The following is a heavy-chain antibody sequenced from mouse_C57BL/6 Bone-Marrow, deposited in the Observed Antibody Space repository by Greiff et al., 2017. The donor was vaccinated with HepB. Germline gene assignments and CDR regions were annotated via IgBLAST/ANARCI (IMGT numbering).Heavy chain of an antibody. Sequence: QVQLQHSGPELVKPGASVKISCKASGYAFSSSWMNWVKQRPGKGLEWIGRIYPGDGDTNYNGKFKGKATLTADKSSSTAYMQLSSLTSEDSAVYFCARDTTVHYYFDYWGQGTTLTVSS. CDR3: ARDTTVHYYFDY. D-gene: IGHD1-1*01. CDR2: IYPGDGDT. CDR1: GYAFSSSW. J-gene: IGHJ2*01. V-gene: IGHV1-82*01.